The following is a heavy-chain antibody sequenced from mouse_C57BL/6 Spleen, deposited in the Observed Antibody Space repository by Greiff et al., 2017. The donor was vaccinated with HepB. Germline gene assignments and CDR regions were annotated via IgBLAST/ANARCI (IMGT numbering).Heavy chain of an antibody. CDR3: TTRDSSGYWFAY. V-gene: IGHV14-4*01. CDR2: IDPENGDT. D-gene: IGHD3-2*02. J-gene: IGHJ3*01. Sequence: EVQLQQSGAELVRPGASVKLSCTASGFNIKDDYMHWVKQRPEQGLEWIGWIDPENGDTEYASKFQGKATITVDTSSNTAYLQLSSLTSEDTAVYYCTTRDSSGYWFAYWGQGTLVTVSA. CDR1: GFNIKDDY.